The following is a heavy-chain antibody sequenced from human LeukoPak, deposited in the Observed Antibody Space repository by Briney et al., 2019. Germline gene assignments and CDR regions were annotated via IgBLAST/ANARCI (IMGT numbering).Heavy chain of an antibody. CDR1: GFTVSSNY. J-gene: IGHJ4*02. Sequence: GGSLRLSCAASGFTVSSNYMSWVRQAPGKGLEWVSVIYSGGSTYYADSVKGRFTISRDNSKNTPYLQMNSLRAEDTAVYYCAREYYYDSSGPRGYWGQGTLVTVSS. CDR3: AREYYYDSSGPRGY. D-gene: IGHD3-22*01. CDR2: IYSGGST. V-gene: IGHV3-66*01.